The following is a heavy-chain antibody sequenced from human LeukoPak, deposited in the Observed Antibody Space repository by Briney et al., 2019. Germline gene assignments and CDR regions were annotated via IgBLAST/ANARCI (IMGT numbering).Heavy chain of an antibody. J-gene: IGHJ4*02. Sequence: SETLSLTCTVSGGSISSGSYYWSWIRQPAGKGLEWIGRIYTSGSTNYNPSLKSRVTISVDTSKNQFSLKLSSVTAADTAVYYCAGQCSGGSCSLEWGQGTLVTVSS. V-gene: IGHV4-61*02. CDR2: IYTSGST. D-gene: IGHD2-15*01. CDR3: AGQCSGGSCSLE. CDR1: GGSISSGSYY.